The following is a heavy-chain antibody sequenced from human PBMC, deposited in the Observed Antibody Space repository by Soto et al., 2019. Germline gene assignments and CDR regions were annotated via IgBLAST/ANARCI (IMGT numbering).Heavy chain of an antibody. CDR2: TLGGGNT. J-gene: IGHJ4*02. V-gene: IGHV3-66*01. CDR3: ARDWGYAFDY. Sequence: EVQLVESGGGLVQPGGSLRLSCAASGFSVSTYYMNWVRQAPGKGLEWVSITLGGGNTYYADSVKGRFTVSKDNSKNTLILQMDSLRTADTGVYYCARDWGYAFDYWGQGALVTVSS. CDR1: GFSVSTYY. D-gene: IGHD5-12*01.